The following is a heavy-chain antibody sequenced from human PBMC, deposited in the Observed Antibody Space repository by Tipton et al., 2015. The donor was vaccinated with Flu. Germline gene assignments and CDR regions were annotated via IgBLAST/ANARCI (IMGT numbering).Heavy chain of an antibody. Sequence: TLSLTCTVSSGSIRSTNYFCAWIRQPPGKRLELIGSIYPSGTTYYNPSLKSRVTISADTSKSQSSLKLRSVTAADTAVYYCARLSYYDVDLKNFYFDYWGQGALVTVSS. CDR3: ARLSYYDVDLKNFYFDY. D-gene: IGHD3-10*02. J-gene: IGHJ4*02. CDR2: IYPSGTT. V-gene: IGHV4-39*01. CDR1: SGSIRSTNYF.